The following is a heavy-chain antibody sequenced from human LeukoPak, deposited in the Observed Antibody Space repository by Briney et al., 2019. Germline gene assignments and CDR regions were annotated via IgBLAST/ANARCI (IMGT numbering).Heavy chain of an antibody. CDR3: ARSFTQSRLLPFDS. CDR2: ISAGSSYI. D-gene: IGHD3-16*01. Sequence: GGSLRLSCAASGFTFSNSSMNWVRQAPGKGLEWVSSISAGSSYIKYADSVKGRFTISRDNARDSLYLQMSSLRAEDTAVYYCARSFTQSRLLPFDSWGQGTLVTVSS. J-gene: IGHJ4*02. CDR1: GFTFSNSS. V-gene: IGHV3-21*06.